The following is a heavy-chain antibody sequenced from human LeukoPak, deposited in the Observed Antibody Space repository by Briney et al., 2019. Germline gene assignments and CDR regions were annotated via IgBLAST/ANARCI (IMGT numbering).Heavy chain of an antibody. D-gene: IGHD3-10*01. CDR1: SGSIRSSSYY. CDR2: MYYSGST. CDR3: ARDRNYGSGNLFDY. J-gene: IGHJ4*02. V-gene: IGHV4-39*07. Sequence: SETLSLTCTVSSGSIRSSSYYWGWIRQPPGKGLEWIASMYYSGSTYYNPSLKSRVTMSVDTSKNQFSLKLSSVTAADTAVYYCARDRNYGSGNLFDYWGQGTLVTVYS.